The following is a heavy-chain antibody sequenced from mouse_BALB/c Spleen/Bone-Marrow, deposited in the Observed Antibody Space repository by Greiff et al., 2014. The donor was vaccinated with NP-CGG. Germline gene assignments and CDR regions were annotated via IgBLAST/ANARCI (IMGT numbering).Heavy chain of an antibody. J-gene: IGHJ1*01. D-gene: IGHD3-1*01. Sequence: VQLQQPGPELVKPGASVKISCKASGYTFTDYNMHWVKQSHGKSLEWIGYIYPYNGGTGYNQKFKSKATLTVDNSSSTAYMELRSLTSEDPAVYYCARRAGGWYFDVWGAGTTVTVSS. CDR2: IYPYNGGT. CDR1: GYTFTDYN. CDR3: ARRAGGWYFDV. V-gene: IGHV1S29*02.